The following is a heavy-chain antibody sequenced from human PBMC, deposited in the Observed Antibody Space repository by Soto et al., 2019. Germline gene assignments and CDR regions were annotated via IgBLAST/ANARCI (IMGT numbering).Heavy chain of an antibody. D-gene: IGHD2-21*01. CDR3: AREAYIDAPIWRPLAY. J-gene: IGHJ4*02. CDR2: INPKSGGT. CDR1: GYTFTGYY. Sequence: QVQLVQSGAEVKKPGASVKVSCKAFGYTFTGYYIHWVRQATGEGLAWMGWINPKSGGTSYAQKFQGWVNMTRETSISIAYMEMSRLKSGDTAVYYCAREAYIDAPIWRPLAYLGQGTLVTVSS. V-gene: IGHV1-2*04.